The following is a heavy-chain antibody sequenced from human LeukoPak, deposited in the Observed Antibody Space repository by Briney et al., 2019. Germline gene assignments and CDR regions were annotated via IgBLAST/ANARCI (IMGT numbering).Heavy chain of an antibody. CDR2: IWFDGSNT. CDR3: VRDPSYGSSWYYYMDV. J-gene: IGHJ6*03. CDR1: GFTLSDYG. V-gene: IGHV3-33*01. Sequence: GGSLRLSCAASGFTLSDYGMHWVRQAPGKGLEWVAVIWFDGSNTYYADSVKGRFTISRDNSKNSLYLQMDSLRVEDTAVYYCVRDPSYGSSWYYYMDVWGKGTTATVSS. D-gene: IGHD6-13*01.